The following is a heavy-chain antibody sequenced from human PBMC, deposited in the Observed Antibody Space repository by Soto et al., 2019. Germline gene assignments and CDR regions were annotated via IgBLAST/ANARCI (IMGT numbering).Heavy chain of an antibody. CDR3: AKADGQQWLIPHLDN. D-gene: IGHD6-19*01. V-gene: IGHV3-23*01. Sequence: EVQLLESGGGVVQPGGSLRLSCVASGFNFKKFAMAWVRQAAGEGLEWVSGISCCGGSASYADSVKGRFSIARDDSKNTGSLQLNSRRVEGTAQYYCAKADGQQWLIPHLDNWGQGTLVTV. CDR2: ISCCGGSA. CDR1: GFNFKKFA. J-gene: IGHJ4*02.